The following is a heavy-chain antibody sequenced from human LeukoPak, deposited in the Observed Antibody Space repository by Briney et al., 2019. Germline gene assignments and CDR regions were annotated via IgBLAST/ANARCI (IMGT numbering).Heavy chain of an antibody. Sequence: SETLSLTCTVSGVSISSYYWSWIRQPPGKGLEWIGYIYHSGSTSYNPSLKTRVTISIDTSKNHFSLRLTSVTAADTAVYYCAREMAGTSVFDYWGQGTLVTVSS. CDR2: IYHSGST. CDR3: AREMAGTSVFDY. D-gene: IGHD6-19*01. J-gene: IGHJ4*02. V-gene: IGHV4-59*01. CDR1: GVSISSYY.